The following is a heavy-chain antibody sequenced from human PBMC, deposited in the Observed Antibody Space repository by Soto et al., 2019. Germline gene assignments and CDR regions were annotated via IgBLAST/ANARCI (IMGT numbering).Heavy chain of an antibody. J-gene: IGHJ4*02. D-gene: IGHD6-19*01. Sequence: QVQLQQWGAGLLKPSETLSLTCAVYGGSFSGYYWSWIRQPPGKGLEWIGEINHSGSTNYNPSLKSRVTISVDTSKNQFPLKLSSVTAADTAVYYCARALQWLVFYYWGQGTLVTVSS. CDR1: GGSFSGYY. CDR3: ARALQWLVFYY. V-gene: IGHV4-34*01. CDR2: INHSGST.